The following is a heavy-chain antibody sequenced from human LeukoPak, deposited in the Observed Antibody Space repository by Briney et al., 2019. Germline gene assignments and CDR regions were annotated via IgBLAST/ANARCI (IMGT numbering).Heavy chain of an antibody. CDR3: AKAGLVPY. Sequence: PGGSLRLSCAASGFTFSTYAMNWVRQAPGKGLEWVSTFSGAVDTTYYADSVKGRFTISRDNSKNTLYLQMNSLRAEDTAVYYCAKAGLVPYWGQGTLVTVSS. V-gene: IGHV3-23*01. D-gene: IGHD3-22*01. CDR1: GFTFSTYA. J-gene: IGHJ4*02. CDR2: FSGAVDTT.